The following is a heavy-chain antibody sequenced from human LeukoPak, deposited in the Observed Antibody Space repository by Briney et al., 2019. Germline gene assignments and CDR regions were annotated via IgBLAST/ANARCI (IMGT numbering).Heavy chain of an antibody. CDR2: IYTSGTT. D-gene: IGHD6-13*01. CDR3: AKDMTAAAYNWFDP. CDR1: GGSISNYY. Sequence: PSETLSLTCTASGGSISNYYWRWIRQPAGKGLEWIGRIYTSGTTNYNPSLKSRVTMSVDTSKNQFSLKLSSVTAADTAIYYCAKDMTAAAYNWFDPWGRGTLVTVSS. V-gene: IGHV4-4*07. J-gene: IGHJ5*02.